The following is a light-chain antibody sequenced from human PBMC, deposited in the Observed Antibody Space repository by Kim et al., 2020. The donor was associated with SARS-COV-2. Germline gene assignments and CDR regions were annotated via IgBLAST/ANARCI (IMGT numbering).Light chain of an antibody. J-gene: IGKJ4*01. CDR1: QSVRSSY. V-gene: IGKV3-20*01. Sequence: PGERATLSCRASQSVRSSYLAWYQQKPGQAPRLLIYGASSRATGIPDRFSGSGSGTDFTLTISRLEPEDFAVYYCQQYGSSPLTFGGGTKVDIK. CDR3: QQYGSSPLT. CDR2: GAS.